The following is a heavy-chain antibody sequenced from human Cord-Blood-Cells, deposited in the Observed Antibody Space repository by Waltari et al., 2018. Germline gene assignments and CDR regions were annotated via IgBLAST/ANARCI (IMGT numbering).Heavy chain of an antibody. CDR2: IYYSGST. CDR3: ARRRQSGSYYYFDY. Sequence: QVQLQESGPGLVKPSETLSLTCTVSGGSISSYYWSWIRQPPGKGLEWIGYIYYSGSTNYNPPLKSRVTISVDTSKNQFSLKLSSVTAADTAVYYCARRRQSGSYYYFDYWGQGTLVTVSS. J-gene: IGHJ4*02. CDR1: GGSISSYY. D-gene: IGHD1-26*01. V-gene: IGHV4-59*08.